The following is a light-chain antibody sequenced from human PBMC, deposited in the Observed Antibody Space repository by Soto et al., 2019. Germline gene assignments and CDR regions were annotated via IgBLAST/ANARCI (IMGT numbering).Light chain of an antibody. CDR3: QQYNYLLWT. V-gene: IGKV3-15*01. J-gene: IGKJ1*01. Sequence: VMKISPGTVSLKKRATATLSCRASQSLGSDVAWYQQKPGQAPRPLIFGASARPTGIPARISAIVSGTAGTLTLRSLRSEDGEVYFGQQYNYLLWTFGQGTIVDIK. CDR1: QSLGSD. CDR2: GAS.